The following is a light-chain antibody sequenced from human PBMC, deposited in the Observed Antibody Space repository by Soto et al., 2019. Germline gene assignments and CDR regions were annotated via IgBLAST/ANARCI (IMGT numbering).Light chain of an antibody. J-gene: IGKJ5*01. CDR1: QSVSSS. V-gene: IGKV3-11*01. CDR2: DAS. Sequence: ILMTQSPATLSVSPGERATLSCRASQSVSSSLAWYQQKPGQAPRLLIYDASNSATGVPAKFSGSGSGTDFTLTISSVDPEDFAVYYCQQRSDWPPITFGQGTRLEIK. CDR3: QQRSDWPPIT.